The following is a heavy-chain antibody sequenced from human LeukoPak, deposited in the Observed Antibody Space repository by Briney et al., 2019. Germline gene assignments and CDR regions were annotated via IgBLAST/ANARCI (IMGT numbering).Heavy chain of an antibody. CDR2: IIPIFGTA. Sequence: ASVKVSCKASGGTFSSYAISWVRQAPGQGLEWMGGIIPIFGTANYAQKFQGRVTITADKSTSTAYMELSSLRSEDTAVYYCARDLGSGSYSYYYYYMDVWGKGTTVTVSS. V-gene: IGHV1-69*06. CDR3: ARDLGSGSYSYYYYYMDV. J-gene: IGHJ6*03. D-gene: IGHD1-26*01. CDR1: GGTFSSYA.